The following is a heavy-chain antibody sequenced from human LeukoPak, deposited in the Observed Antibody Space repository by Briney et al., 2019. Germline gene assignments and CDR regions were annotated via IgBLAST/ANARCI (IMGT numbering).Heavy chain of an antibody. CDR1: GFAFSTYW. J-gene: IGHJ4*02. V-gene: IGHV3-7*01. CDR2: IKEDGSQK. CDR3: TRDQT. Sequence: GGSLRLSCAASGFAFSTYWMSWVRQAPGKGLEWVANIKEDGSQKYYMDSVKGRFTISRDSAKSSLFLQMNNLRVEDTAVYYCTRDQTWGQGTLVTVSS.